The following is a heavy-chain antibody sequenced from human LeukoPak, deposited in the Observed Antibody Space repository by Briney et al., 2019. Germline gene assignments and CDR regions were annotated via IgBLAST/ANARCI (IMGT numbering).Heavy chain of an antibody. J-gene: IGHJ5*02. V-gene: IGHV4-4*07. Sequence: PSETLSLTCTVSGVSISSYYWSWIRQSAGKGLEWIGRIYVSETTNYNPSLESRVTMSVDTSKNQFSLKLTSVTAADTAVYYCAREWDGASVWFDPWGQGTLVTVSS. CDR2: IYVSETT. D-gene: IGHD1-26*01. CDR1: GVSISSYY. CDR3: AREWDGASVWFDP.